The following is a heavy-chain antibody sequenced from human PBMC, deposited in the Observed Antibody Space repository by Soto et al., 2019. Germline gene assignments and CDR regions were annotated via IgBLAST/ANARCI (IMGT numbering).Heavy chain of an antibody. V-gene: IGHV1-46*01. J-gene: IGHJ6*02. Sequence: ASVKVSCKASGYTFTSYYMHWVRQAPGQGLEWMGIINPSGGSTSYAQKFQGRVTMTRDTSTSTVYMELSSLRSEDTAVYYCARDGYYNRGGPDSGMDFWGQGTTVTAP. CDR3: ARDGYYNRGGPDSGMDF. D-gene: IGHD3-22*01. CDR1: GYTFTSYY. CDR2: INPSGGST.